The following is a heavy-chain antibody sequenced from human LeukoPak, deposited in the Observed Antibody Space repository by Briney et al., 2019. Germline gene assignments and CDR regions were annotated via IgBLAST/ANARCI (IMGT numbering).Heavy chain of an antibody. CDR2: IYYSGST. V-gene: IGHV4-39*01. D-gene: IGHD3-9*01. CDR1: GGSISSSSYY. Sequence: SETLSLTCTVSGGSISSSSYYWGWIRQPPGKGLEWIGSIYYSGSTYYIPSLKSRVTISVDTSKNQFSLKLSSVTAADTAVYYCASRNPDYDILTGYTKGDAFDIWGQGTMVTVSS. J-gene: IGHJ3*02. CDR3: ASRNPDYDILTGYTKGDAFDI.